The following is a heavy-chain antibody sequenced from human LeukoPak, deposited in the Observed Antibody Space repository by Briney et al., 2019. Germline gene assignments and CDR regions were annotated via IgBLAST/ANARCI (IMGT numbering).Heavy chain of an antibody. Sequence: GGSLRLSCTASAFTFSSYAMSWVRQAPGKGLECVSAISGSGTSSYYADSVRGRFTISRDNSKNTLFLQMNSLRADDTAIYYCANLFPRAPNYGMDVWGQGTTVIVSS. CDR2: ISGSGTSS. V-gene: IGHV3-23*01. CDR1: AFTFSSYA. J-gene: IGHJ6*02. D-gene: IGHD2/OR15-2a*01. CDR3: ANLFPRAPNYGMDV.